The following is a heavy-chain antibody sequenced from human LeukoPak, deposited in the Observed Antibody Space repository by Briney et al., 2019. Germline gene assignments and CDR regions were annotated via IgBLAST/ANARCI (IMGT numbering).Heavy chain of an antibody. J-gene: IGHJ4*02. Sequence: GASVXXXCKAAGXPFTSXXXNWVGXXTXXGXEWMGWMNPNSGNTGYAQKFQGRVTMTRNTSITTAYMELSSLRSEDTAVYYCARRSSSGWSNWGQGTLVTVSS. CDR3: ARRSSSGWSN. CDR2: MNPNSGNT. CDR1: GXPFTSXX. V-gene: IGHV1-8*01. D-gene: IGHD6-19*01.